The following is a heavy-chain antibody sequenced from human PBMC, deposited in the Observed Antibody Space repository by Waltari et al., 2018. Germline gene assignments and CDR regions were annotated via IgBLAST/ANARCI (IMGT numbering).Heavy chain of an antibody. V-gene: IGHV1-18*01. CDR2: IRGYNGNT. J-gene: IGHJ4*02. CDR3: AREGRSSGYRKTQGVDY. D-gene: IGHD3-22*01. CDR1: GYTFTSYG. Sequence: QVQLVQSGAEVKKPGASVKVSCKASGYTFTSYGISWVRRAPGQGLEWMGWIRGYNGNTNYAQKLQGRVTMTTETSTSTAYMELRSLRSDETALYYCAREGRSSGYRKTQGVDYWGQGTLVTVSS.